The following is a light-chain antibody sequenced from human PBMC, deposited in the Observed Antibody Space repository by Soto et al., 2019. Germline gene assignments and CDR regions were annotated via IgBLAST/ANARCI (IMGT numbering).Light chain of an antibody. Sequence: EIVMTHSPATQCVSPVQRSSLSSRASQSVSTTVAWYHQKPGQAPRLLVYGASTRATGIPARFSGSGAGTDFTLTITSLQSEDFGVYFCQQYKDWPTTFGQGTKVDI. V-gene: IGKV3-15*01. CDR3: QQYKDWPTT. CDR2: GAS. J-gene: IGKJ1*01. CDR1: QSVSTT.